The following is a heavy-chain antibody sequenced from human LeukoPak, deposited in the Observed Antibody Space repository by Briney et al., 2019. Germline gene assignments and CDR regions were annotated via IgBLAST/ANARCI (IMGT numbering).Heavy chain of an antibody. CDR1: GGSISSYY. Sequence: SETLSLTCTVSGGSISSYYWSWIRQSPGKGLEWLGYIYYSGSTNYNPSLKSRVTISVDTSKNQFSLKLSSVTAADTAVYYCARRASMGSWYFFDYWGQGALVTVSS. D-gene: IGHD2-15*01. CDR3: ARRASMGSWYFFDY. CDR2: IYYSGST. V-gene: IGHV4-59*08. J-gene: IGHJ4*02.